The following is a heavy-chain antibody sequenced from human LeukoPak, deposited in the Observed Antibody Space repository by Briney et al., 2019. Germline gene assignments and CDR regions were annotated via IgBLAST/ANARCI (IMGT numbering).Heavy chain of an antibody. CDR1: GGSISSSSSY. Sequence: SETLSLTCTVSGGSISSSSSYWGWIRQPPGKGLEWIATIYYTGSTNYNPSLKTRVTISLDTSRNQFSLRLTSVTAADTAVYYCARHGSASGWYRSHFDYWGQGTLVTVSS. CDR2: IYYTGST. D-gene: IGHD6-19*01. V-gene: IGHV4-39*01. J-gene: IGHJ4*02. CDR3: ARHGSASGWYRSHFDY.